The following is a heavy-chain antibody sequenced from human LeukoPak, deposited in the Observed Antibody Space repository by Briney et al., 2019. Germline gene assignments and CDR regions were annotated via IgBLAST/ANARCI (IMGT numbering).Heavy chain of an antibody. CDR1: GGSISSSSYY. D-gene: IGHD5-24*01. J-gene: IGHJ4*02. CDR2: IYYSGST. Sequence: PSETLSLTCTVSGGSISSSSYYWGWIRQPPGKGLEWIGSIYYSGSTYYNPSLKSRVTISVDTSKNQFSLKLSSVTAADTSVYYCARDGDGYNYFPDYWGQGTLVTVSS. CDR3: ARDGDGYNYFPDY. V-gene: IGHV4-39*07.